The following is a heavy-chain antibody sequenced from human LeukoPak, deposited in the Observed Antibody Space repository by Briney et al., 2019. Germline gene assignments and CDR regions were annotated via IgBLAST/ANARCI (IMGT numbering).Heavy chain of an antibody. V-gene: IGHV3-21*01. Sequence: GGSLRLSCAASGFTFSSYTMNLVRQAPGKGLEWVSSISSSSSYIYYADSVKGRFTISRDNAKNSLYLQMNSLRAEDTAVYYCARKLYDSSGYSYDWGQGTLVTVSS. CDR2: ISSSSSYI. J-gene: IGHJ4*02. CDR1: GFTFSSYT. D-gene: IGHD3-22*01. CDR3: ARKLYDSSGYSYD.